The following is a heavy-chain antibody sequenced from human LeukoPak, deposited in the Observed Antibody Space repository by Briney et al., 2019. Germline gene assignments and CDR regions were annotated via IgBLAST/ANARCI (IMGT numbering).Heavy chain of an antibody. V-gene: IGHV1-8*01. CDR3: ARMYSSSSKGDTNFDY. J-gene: IGHJ4*02. CDR2: MNPNSGNT. Sequence: ASVKVSCKASGYTFTSYDINWVRQATGQGLEWMGWMNPNSGNTGYAQKFQGRVTMTRNTSISTAYMELSSLRSEDTAVYYCARMYSSSSKGDTNFDYWGQGTLVTVSS. CDR1: GYTFTSYD. D-gene: IGHD6-6*01.